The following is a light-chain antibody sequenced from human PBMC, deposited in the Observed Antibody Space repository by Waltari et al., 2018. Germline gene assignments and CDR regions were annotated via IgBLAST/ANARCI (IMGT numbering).Light chain of an antibody. J-gene: IGLJ2*01. V-gene: IGLV2-8*01. CDR3: SSYAESSNLLLI. CDR2: EVN. CDR1: PSDVGRYDY. Sequence: QSALTQPPSASGSPGQSVTISCAGSPSDVGRYDYVSWYQHHPGKAPKLIIYEVNKRPSGVPDRFSGSKSGNTASLTVSGLQAEDEGDYFCSSYAESSNLLLIFGGGTSLIVL.